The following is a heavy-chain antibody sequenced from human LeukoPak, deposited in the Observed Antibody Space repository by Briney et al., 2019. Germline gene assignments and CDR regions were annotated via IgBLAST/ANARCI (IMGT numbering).Heavy chain of an antibody. V-gene: IGHV3-7*01. CDR1: GFIFSNYW. Sequence: GGSLRLSCATSGFIFSNYWMSWVRQAPGKGLEWVANIKHDGSEKYYLDSVRGRFTISRDSAKNSLYLQVNSLRADDTAVYYCAREKRPLPSFDYWGQGTLVTVSS. CDR2: IKHDGSEK. J-gene: IGHJ4*02. CDR3: AREKRPLPSFDY.